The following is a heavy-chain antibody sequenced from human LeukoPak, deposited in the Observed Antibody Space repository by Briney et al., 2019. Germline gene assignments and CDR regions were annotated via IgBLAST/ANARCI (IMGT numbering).Heavy chain of an antibody. D-gene: IGHD3-16*01. CDR3: AGGGAASGPFHY. CDR1: GHSMSTYY. CDR2: ISYCGTH. V-gene: IGHV4-59*01. J-gene: IGHJ4*02. Sequence: ASESLSLTCTVAGHSMSTYYWRWIRPPPEGARVWIGSISYCGTHNYNPSLKSRFTISVDTSKNQFSLRVTSVTAAATPVLSCAGGGAASGPFHYWGQGTLVTVSS.